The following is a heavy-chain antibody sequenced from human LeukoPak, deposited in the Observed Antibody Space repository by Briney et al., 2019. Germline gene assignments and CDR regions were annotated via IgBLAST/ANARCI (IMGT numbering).Heavy chain of an antibody. CDR3: ARGYCSSTSCYLPGYNWFDP. J-gene: IGHJ5*02. CDR2: ISSSSSYI. CDR1: GFTFSSYS. Sequence: PGGSLRLSCAASGFTFSSYSMNWVRQAPGKGLEWVSSISSSSSYIYYADSVKGRFTISRDNAKNSLYLQMNSLRAEDTAVYYCARGYCSSTSCYLPGYNWFDPWGQGTLVTVSS. V-gene: IGHV3-21*01. D-gene: IGHD2-2*01.